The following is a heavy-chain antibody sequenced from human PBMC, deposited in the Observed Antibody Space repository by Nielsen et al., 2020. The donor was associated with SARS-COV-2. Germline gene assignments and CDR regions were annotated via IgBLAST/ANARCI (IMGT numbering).Heavy chain of an antibody. V-gene: IGHV3-74*01. CDR3: ARDLRGALMVRGVMDV. Sequence: GESLKISCAASGFTFSSYWMHWVRQAPGKGLVWVSRINSDGSSTSYADSVKGRFTISRDNAKNSLYLQMNSLRAEDTALYHCARDLRGALMVRGVMDVWGQGTTVTVSS. CDR2: INSDGSST. J-gene: IGHJ6*02. D-gene: IGHD3-10*01. CDR1: GFTFSSYW.